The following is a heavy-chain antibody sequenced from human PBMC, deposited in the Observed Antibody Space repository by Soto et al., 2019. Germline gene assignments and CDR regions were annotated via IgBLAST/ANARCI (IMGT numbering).Heavy chain of an antibody. D-gene: IGHD3-9*01. CDR1: GFSFRCYW. CDR2: ISSDGSST. V-gene: IGHV3-74*01. CDR3: AREYYGVLTGYYNDY. Sequence: EVQLVESGGGLVQSGGSLGLSCAASGFSFRCYWMHWVRQAPGKGLVWVARISSDGSSTTYADSANGRFTISRDNAANTLYLQMSSLRAEDTAVYYCAREYYGVLTGYYNDYWGQGTLVTVSS. J-gene: IGHJ4*02.